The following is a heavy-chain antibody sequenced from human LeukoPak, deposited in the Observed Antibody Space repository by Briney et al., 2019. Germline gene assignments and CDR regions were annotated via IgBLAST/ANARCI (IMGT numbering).Heavy chain of an antibody. D-gene: IGHD5-18*01. CDR2: ISYDGSNK. J-gene: IGHJ4*02. CDR3: ARAGIQLWLRTYYFDY. CDR1: GFTFSSYA. V-gene: IGHV3-30*01. Sequence: GGSLRLSRAASGFTFSSYAMHWVRQAPGKGLEWVAVISYDGSNKYYADSVKGRFTISRDNSKNTLYLQMNSLRAEDTAVYYCARAGIQLWLRTYYFDYWGQGTLVTVSS.